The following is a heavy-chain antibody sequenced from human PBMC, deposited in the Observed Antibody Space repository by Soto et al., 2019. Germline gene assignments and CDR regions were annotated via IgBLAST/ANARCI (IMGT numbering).Heavy chain of an antibody. CDR1: GFTFSSYA. CDR2: IWYDGSNK. V-gene: IGHV3-33*01. CDR3: ARDSFAYYDFWSCSVRLYYFDY. D-gene: IGHD3-3*01. Sequence: PGGSLILSCAASGFTFSSYAMHWVRPATGKGLEWVAVIWYDGSNKYYADSVKGRFTISRDNSKNTLYLQMNSLRAEDTAVYYCARDSFAYYDFWSCSVRLYYFDYWGQGT. J-gene: IGHJ4*02.